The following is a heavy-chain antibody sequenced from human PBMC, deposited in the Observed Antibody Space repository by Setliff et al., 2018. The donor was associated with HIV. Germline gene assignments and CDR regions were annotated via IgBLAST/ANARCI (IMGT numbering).Heavy chain of an antibody. D-gene: IGHD6-19*01. Sequence: SETLSLTCTVSGDSISSYSWNWIRQPPGKGLEWIGYIYSSGSTNYNPSLKSRVTISVDTSQNQFSLKLTSVTAADTAVYYCARLRQWLAFFDSWGQGTLVTVSS. CDR3: ARLRQWLAFFDS. CDR2: IYSSGST. J-gene: IGHJ4*02. V-gene: IGHV4-4*08. CDR1: GDSISSYS.